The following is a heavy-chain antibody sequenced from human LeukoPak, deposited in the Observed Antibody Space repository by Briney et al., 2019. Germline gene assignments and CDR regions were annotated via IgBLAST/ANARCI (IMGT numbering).Heavy chain of an antibody. D-gene: IGHD3-10*01. CDR1: GFTLSSYG. CDR3: AKDGGVRGPDYYYYMDV. CDR2: IRYNGNNK. V-gene: IGHV3-30*02. J-gene: IGHJ6*03. Sequence: GGSLRLSCAASGFTLSSYGMHWVRQAPGKGLEWVAFIRYNGNNKYYADSVKGRFTISRDTSKNTLYLQMYSLRSEDTAVYYCAKDGGVRGPDYYYYMDVWGKGTTVTISS.